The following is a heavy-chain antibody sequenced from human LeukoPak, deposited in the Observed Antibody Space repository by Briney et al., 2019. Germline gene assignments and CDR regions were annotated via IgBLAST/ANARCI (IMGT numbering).Heavy chain of an antibody. CDR2: IYYSGNT. CDR1: GGSISSGDYY. Sequence: SETLSLTCTVSGGSISSGDYYWSWIPQPPVKGLEWIGYIYYSGNTYYNPSLKSRVTISVATSKNQFSLKLSSVTAADTAVYYCAREGRITILIEYWGEGTLVTVSS. D-gene: IGHD3-9*01. CDR3: AREGRITILIEY. V-gene: IGHV4-30-4*08. J-gene: IGHJ4*02.